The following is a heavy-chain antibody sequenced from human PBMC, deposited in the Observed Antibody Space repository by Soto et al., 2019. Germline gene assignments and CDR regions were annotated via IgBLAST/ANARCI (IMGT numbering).Heavy chain of an antibody. V-gene: IGHV1-69*06. D-gene: IGHD5-18*01. CDR3: ARLDTAMATTVYYYYGMDV. CDR2: IIPIFGTA. Sequence: VASVKVSCKASGGTFSSYAISWVRQAPGQGLEWMGGIIPIFGTANYAQKFQGRVTITADKSTSTAYMELSSLRSEDTAVYYCARLDTAMATTVYYYYGMDVWGQGTTVTVSS. J-gene: IGHJ6*02. CDR1: GGTFSSYA.